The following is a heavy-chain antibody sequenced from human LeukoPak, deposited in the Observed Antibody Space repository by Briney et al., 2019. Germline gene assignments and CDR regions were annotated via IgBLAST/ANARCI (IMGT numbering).Heavy chain of an antibody. Sequence: PGGSLRLSCAASGFTFSSYGMHWVRQAPGKGLEWVAFIRYDGSNKYYADSVKGRFTISRDNAKNSLYLQMNSLRAEDTAVYYCARGVGATSWSDYWGQGTLVTVSS. CDR3: ARGVGATSWSDY. D-gene: IGHD1-26*01. CDR2: IRYDGSNK. V-gene: IGHV3-30*02. J-gene: IGHJ4*02. CDR1: GFTFSSYG.